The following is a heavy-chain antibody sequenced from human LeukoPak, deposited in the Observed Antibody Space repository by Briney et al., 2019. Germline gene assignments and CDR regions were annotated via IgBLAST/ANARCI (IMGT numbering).Heavy chain of an antibody. D-gene: IGHD3-9*01. J-gene: IGHJ3*02. Sequence: GGSLRLSCAASGFTFSSYGMSWVRQAPGKGLEWVSAIRGSGGSTYYADSVKGRFTISRDNSKNTLYLQMNSLRAEDTAVYYCAKPCPILTTARGAFDIWGQRTMVTVCS. V-gene: IGHV3-23*01. CDR1: GFTFSSYG. CDR3: AKPCPILTTARGAFDI. CDR2: IRGSGGST.